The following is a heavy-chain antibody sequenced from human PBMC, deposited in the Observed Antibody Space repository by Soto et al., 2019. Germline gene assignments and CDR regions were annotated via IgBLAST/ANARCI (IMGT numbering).Heavy chain of an antibody. Sequence: GGSLILSCVASGFTFRAYSMSWVRQAPGQGLEWVASITSSNTYIYYTRSVEGRFTISRDDAKNSLHLQMNTLRAEDTALYYCVRDLLEGYGHARQPDYWGQGTLVTV. D-gene: IGHD2-15*01. CDR1: GFTFRAYS. CDR2: ITSSNTYI. CDR3: VRDLLEGYGHARQPDY. J-gene: IGHJ4*02. V-gene: IGHV3-21*06.